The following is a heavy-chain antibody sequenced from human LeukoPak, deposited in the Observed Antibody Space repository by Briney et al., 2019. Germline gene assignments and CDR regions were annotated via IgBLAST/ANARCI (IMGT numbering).Heavy chain of an antibody. CDR2: ISSGSSTI. CDR3: AKDLSTIFGVVIILATENGDAFDI. V-gene: IGHV3-48*01. J-gene: IGHJ3*02. Sequence: SGGSLRLSCAASGFIFSSNSMNWVRQAPGKGLEWVSYISSGSSTIYYADSVKGRFTISRDNSKNTLYLQMNSLRAEDTAVYYCAKDLSTIFGVVIILATENGDAFDIWGQGTMVTVSS. CDR1: GFIFSSNS. D-gene: IGHD3-3*01.